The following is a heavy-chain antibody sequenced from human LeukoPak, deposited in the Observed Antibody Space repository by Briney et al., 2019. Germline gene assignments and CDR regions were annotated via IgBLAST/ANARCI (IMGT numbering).Heavy chain of an antibody. V-gene: IGHV4-34*01. CDR1: GGSFSGYY. D-gene: IGHD3-10*01. Sequence: SETLSLTCAVCGGSFSGYYWSWIRQPPGKGLEWIGEINHSGSTNYNPSLKSRVTISVDTSKNQFSLMLSSVTAEDTAVYYCARKRYYGSGSYYALYYYYGMDVWGQGTTVTVSS. CDR2: INHSGST. J-gene: IGHJ6*02. CDR3: ARKRYYGSGSYYALYYYYGMDV.